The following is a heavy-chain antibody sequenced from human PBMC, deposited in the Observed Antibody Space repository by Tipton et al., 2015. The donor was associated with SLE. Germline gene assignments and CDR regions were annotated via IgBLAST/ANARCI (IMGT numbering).Heavy chain of an antibody. CDR2: ISGSGGST. V-gene: IGHV3-23*01. CDR3: AKDLLGMDYYYYHMDV. D-gene: IGHD7-27*01. J-gene: IGHJ6*03. Sequence: SLRLSCAASGFTFSSYAMHWVRQAPGKGLEWVSAISGSGGSTYYADSVKGRFTISRDNSKNTLYLQMNSLRAEDTAVYYCAKDLLGMDYYYYHMDVWGKGTTVTVSS. CDR1: GFTFSSYA.